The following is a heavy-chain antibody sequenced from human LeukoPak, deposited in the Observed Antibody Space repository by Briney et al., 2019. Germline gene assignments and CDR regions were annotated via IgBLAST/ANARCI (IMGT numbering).Heavy chain of an antibody. V-gene: IGHV1-18*01. J-gene: IGHJ4*02. Sequence: ASVKVSCKASGYTFTSYGISWVRRAPGQGLEWMGWISAYNGNTNYAQKLQGRVTMTTDTSTSTAYMELRSLRSDDTAVYYCARERGGLIAAAGTYYFDYWGQGTLVTVSS. CDR1: GYTFTSYG. CDR3: ARERGGLIAAAGTYYFDY. D-gene: IGHD6-13*01. CDR2: ISAYNGNT.